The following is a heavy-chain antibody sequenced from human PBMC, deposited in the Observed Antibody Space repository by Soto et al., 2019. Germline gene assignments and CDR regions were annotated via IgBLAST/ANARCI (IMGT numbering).Heavy chain of an antibody. CDR3: ARVSDYYDSSGYYYHGLTTELDY. CDR1: GYTFTSND. Sequence: GASVKVSCKASGYTFTSNDINWVRQATGQGLEWMGWMNPNSGNTGYAQKFQGRVTMTRNTSISTAYMELSSLRSEDTAVYYCARVSDYYDSSGYYYHGLTTELDYWGQGTLVTAPQ. J-gene: IGHJ4*02. CDR2: MNPNSGNT. D-gene: IGHD3-22*01. V-gene: IGHV1-8*01.